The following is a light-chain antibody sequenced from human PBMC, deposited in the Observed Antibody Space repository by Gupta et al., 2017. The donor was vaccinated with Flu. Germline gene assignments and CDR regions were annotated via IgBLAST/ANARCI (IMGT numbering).Light chain of an antibody. J-gene: IGKJ4*01. CDR1: QSVRTN. Sequence: ERATLSCGASQSVRTNVAWYQQKPGQAPRPLIYGSSTRATDVPARFSGSGSGTEFTLTISSLQSEDFAVYYCQQYNNWPFVTFGGGTKVEIK. CDR3: QQYNNWPFVT. V-gene: IGKV3-15*01. CDR2: GSS.